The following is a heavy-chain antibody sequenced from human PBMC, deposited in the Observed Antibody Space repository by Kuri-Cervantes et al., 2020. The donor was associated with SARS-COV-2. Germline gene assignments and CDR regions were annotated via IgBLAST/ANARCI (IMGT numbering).Heavy chain of an antibody. J-gene: IGHJ4*02. CDR3: ARDRLERYCGSTSCYTDLDY. Sequence: SETLSLTCTVSGGSISSYYWSWIRQPPGKGLEWIGYIYYGGSTNYNPSLKSRVTISVDTSKNQFSLKLSSVTAADTAVYYCARDRLERYCGSTSCYTDLDYWGQGTLVTVSS. V-gene: IGHV4-59*01. D-gene: IGHD2-2*02. CDR2: IYYGGST. CDR1: GGSISSYY.